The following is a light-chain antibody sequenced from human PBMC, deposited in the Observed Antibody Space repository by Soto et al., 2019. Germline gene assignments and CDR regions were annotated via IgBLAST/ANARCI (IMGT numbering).Light chain of an antibody. CDR3: SSYTSTSTLYV. Sequence: QSALTQPASVSGSPGQSITISCTGTSSDIGGYNYVSWYQQLPGKVPKLIIYDVSNRPSGFSDRFSGSKSGNAASLTISGLQAEDEAEYYCSSYTSTSTLYVFGTGTKLTVL. J-gene: IGLJ1*01. CDR1: SSDIGGYNY. CDR2: DVS. V-gene: IGLV2-14*03.